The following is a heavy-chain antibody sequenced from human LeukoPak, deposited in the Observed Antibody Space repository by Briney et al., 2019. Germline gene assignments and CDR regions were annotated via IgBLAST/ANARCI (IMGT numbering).Heavy chain of an antibody. CDR2: ISSSGSTI. CDR1: GFTFSSYE. D-gene: IGHD1-1*01. CDR3: ARGNLWNYFDY. V-gene: IGHV3-48*03. J-gene: IGHJ4*02. Sequence: GGSLRLSCAASGFTFSSYEMNWVRQAPGKGLEWVSYISSSGSTIYYADSVKGRFTISRDNAKNSLYLQLNSLRAEDTAVYYCARGNLWNYFDYWGQGTLVTVSS.